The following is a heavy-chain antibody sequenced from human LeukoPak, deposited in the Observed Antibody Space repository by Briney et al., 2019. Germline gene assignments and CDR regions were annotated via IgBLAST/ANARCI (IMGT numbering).Heavy chain of an antibody. J-gene: IGHJ4*02. CDR2: MNPNSGNT. CDR1: GYTFTSYD. D-gene: IGHD1-26*01. CDR3: ARVREWEPDLDY. Sequence: ASVKVSCKASGYTFTSYDINWVRQATGQGLEWMGWMNPNSGNTGYAQKFQGRVTITRNTSISTAYMELSSLRSEDTAVYYCARVREWEPDLDYWGQGTLVTVSS. V-gene: IGHV1-8*03.